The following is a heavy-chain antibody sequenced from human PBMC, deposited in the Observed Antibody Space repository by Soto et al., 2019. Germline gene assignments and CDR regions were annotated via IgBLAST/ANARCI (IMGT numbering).Heavy chain of an antibody. Sequence: QVQLQESGPGLVKPSETLSLTCTVSGGSISSYYWSWIRQPPGKGLEWIGYIYYSGRTNYNPSLTSRVPXSXDXXKNQFSLKLSSVTAADTAVYYCARGSCSSTSCYIWDNWFDPWGQGTLVTVSS. D-gene: IGHD2-2*02. J-gene: IGHJ5*02. CDR3: ARGSCSSTSCYIWDNWFDP. CDR1: GGSISSYY. CDR2: IYYSGRT. V-gene: IGHV4-59*01.